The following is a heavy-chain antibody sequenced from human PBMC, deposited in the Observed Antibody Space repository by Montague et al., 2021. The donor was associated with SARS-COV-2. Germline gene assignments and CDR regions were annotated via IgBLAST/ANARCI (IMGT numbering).Heavy chain of an antibody. D-gene: IGHD3-10*01. CDR1: GFSLSTSGVG. Sequence: PALVKPTQTLTLTCTFSGFSLSTSGVGVGWIRQPPGKALECLALIYWNDDKRYSPSLKNRLTVMKDTSKNQVVLTMTNMDPVDTATYYCARLTYYYGSGSYYLPNYFDYWGQGTLVTVSS. CDR2: IYWNDDK. V-gene: IGHV2-5*01. J-gene: IGHJ4*02. CDR3: ARLTYYYGSGSYYLPNYFDY.